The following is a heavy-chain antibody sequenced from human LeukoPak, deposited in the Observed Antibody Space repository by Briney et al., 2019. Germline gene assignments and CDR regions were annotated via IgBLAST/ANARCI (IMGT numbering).Heavy chain of an antibody. V-gene: IGHV4-4*07. CDR1: GGSISSYY. Sequence: SETLSLTCTVSGGSISSYYWSWIRQPAGKGLEWIGRIYTSGSTNYNPSLKSRVTISVDKSKNQFSLKLSSVTAADTAVYYCARDPALGGTARSLDYWGQGTLVTVSS. D-gene: IGHD6-6*01. J-gene: IGHJ4*02. CDR3: ARDPALGGTARSLDY. CDR2: IYTSGST.